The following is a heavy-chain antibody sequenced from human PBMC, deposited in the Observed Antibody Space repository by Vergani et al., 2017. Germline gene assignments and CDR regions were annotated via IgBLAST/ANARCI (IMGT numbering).Heavy chain of an antibody. CDR3: ANEVGTEGFDY. V-gene: IGHV4-31*03. D-gene: IGHD2-21*02. Sequence: QVQLQESGPGLVKPSQTLSLTCTVSGDSISRGGYYWNWNRQHPGKGLEWIGYFYYSGSTNYNSSLKSRVSMSVDTSKNQFSLRLSSVTAAATAVYYCANEVGTEGFDYWGQGTVVTVSS. J-gene: IGHJ4*02. CDR1: GDSISRGGYY. CDR2: FYYSGST.